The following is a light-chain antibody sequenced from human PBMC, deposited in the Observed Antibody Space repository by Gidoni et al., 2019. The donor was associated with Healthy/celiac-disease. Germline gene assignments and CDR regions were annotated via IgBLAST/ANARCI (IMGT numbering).Light chain of an antibody. V-gene: IGKV4-1*01. Sequence: DIVMTQSPDSLAVSLGERATLNCKSSQSVLYSSNHKNYLAWYQQKPGQPPKLLIYWASTRESGVPDRFGGSGSGTDFTLTISSLQAEDVAVYYCQQYYSTPLTFGGGTKVEIK. CDR1: QSVLYSSNHKNY. CDR2: WAS. CDR3: QQYYSTPLT. J-gene: IGKJ4*01.